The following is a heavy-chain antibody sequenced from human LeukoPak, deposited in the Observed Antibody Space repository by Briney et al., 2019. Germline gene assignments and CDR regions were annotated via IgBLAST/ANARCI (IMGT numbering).Heavy chain of an antibody. CDR3: ARANSSGYYRL. V-gene: IGHV4-34*01. CDR2: INHSGST. CDR1: GGSFSGYY. Sequence: SETLSLTCAVYGGSFSGYYWSWIRQPPGKGLEWIGEINHSGSTNYNPSLKSRVTISVDTSKNQFSLKLSSVTAADTAVYYCARANSSGYYRLWGQGTLVTVSS. J-gene: IGHJ4*02. D-gene: IGHD3-22*01.